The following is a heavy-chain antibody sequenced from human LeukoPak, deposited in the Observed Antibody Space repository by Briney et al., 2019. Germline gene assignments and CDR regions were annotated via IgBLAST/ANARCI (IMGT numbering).Heavy chain of an antibody. CDR3: ARDYGAPVSFDY. CDR1: GFTFSSYS. V-gene: IGHV3-66*01. CDR2: ISSGGNT. D-gene: IGHD4/OR15-4a*01. J-gene: IGHJ4*02. Sequence: GGSLRLSCAASGFTFSSYSMNWVRQAPGKGLEWVSVISSGGNTYYADSVKGRFTISRDNSKNTLYLQMNSLRAEDTAVYYCARDYGAPVSFDYWGQGTLVTVSS.